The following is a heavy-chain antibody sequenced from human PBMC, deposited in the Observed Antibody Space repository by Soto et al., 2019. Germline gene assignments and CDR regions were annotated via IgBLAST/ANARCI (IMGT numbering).Heavy chain of an antibody. J-gene: IGHJ3*02. D-gene: IGHD6-19*01. CDR2: ISSSSTTI. Sequence: EVQLVESGGGLVQPGGSLSLSCAASGFPFSNYNMNWVRQAPGKGLEWVSYISSSSTTIYYADSVKGRFTISRDNAKNSLYLQMNSLRAEDTAVYYCARAKQWLAGAFDIWGQGTMVTVSS. CDR1: GFPFSNYN. V-gene: IGHV3-48*01. CDR3: ARAKQWLAGAFDI.